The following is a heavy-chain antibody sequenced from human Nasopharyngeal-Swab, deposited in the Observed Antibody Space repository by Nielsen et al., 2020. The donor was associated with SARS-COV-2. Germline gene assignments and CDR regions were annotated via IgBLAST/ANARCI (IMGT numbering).Heavy chain of an antibody. J-gene: IGHJ3*02. CDR2: ISSNGVTT. CDR1: GFTFSSYA. Sequence: GESLKISCAASGFTFSSYAMHWVRQAPGKGPEYVSAISSNGVTTYYANSVKGRFTISRDNSNNTLYLQMGSLRAEDMAVYYCARSYYDFWSGYYYAFDIWGQGTMVTVSS. V-gene: IGHV3-64*01. CDR3: ARSYYDFWSGYYYAFDI. D-gene: IGHD3-3*01.